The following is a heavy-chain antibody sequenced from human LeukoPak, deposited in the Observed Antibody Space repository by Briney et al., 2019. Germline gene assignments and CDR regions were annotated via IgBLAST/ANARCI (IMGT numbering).Heavy chain of an antibody. V-gene: IGHV3-23*03. CDR1: GFTFSSFS. CDR3: AKVSGGGLYYDGMDV. Sequence: PGGSLRLSCAASGFTFSSFSMNWVRQAPGKGLEWVSVIYSGGSTYYADSVKGRFTISRDSSKNTLYLQMNSLRAEDTAVYYCAKVSGGGLYYDGMDVWGQGTTVTVSS. J-gene: IGHJ6*02. D-gene: IGHD1-14*01. CDR2: IYSGGST.